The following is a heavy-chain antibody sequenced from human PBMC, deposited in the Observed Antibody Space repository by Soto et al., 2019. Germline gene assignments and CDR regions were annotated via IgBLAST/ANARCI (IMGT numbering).Heavy chain of an antibody. CDR1: GFTFSSYW. D-gene: IGHD2-2*01. CDR2: INSDGSST. V-gene: IGHV3-74*01. CDR3: ARDPDCSSTSCYAVWFDP. J-gene: IGHJ5*02. Sequence: PGGSLRLSCAASGFTFSSYWMHWVRQAPGKGLVWVSRINSDGSSTIYADSVKGRFTISRDNAKNTLYLQMNSLRAEDTAVYYFARDPDCSSTSCYAVWFDPWGQGTLVTVSS.